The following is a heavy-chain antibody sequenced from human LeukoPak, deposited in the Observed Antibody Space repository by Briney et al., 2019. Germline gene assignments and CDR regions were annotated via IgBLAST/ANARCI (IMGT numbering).Heavy chain of an antibody. V-gene: IGHV1-2*02. CDR1: GYTFTGYY. CDR3: ATSGGLDSNYIFDY. CDR2: INPNSGGT. J-gene: IGHJ4*02. Sequence: GASVKVSCKASGYTFTGYYMHWVRQAPGQELEWLGWINPNSGGTNYAQKFQGRVTMTRDTSISTAYMELSRLRSDDTAVYYCATSGGLDSNYIFDYWGQGTLVTVSS. D-gene: IGHD4-11*01.